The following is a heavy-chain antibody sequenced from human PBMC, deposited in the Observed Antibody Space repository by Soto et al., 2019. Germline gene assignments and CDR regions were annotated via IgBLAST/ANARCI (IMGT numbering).Heavy chain of an antibody. V-gene: IGHV4-59*08. Sequence: QVQLQESGPGLVKPSETLSLTCTVSGGSISSYYWSWIRQPPGKGLEWIGYISNTGTTNYNPSLKSRVTISVDMSKNKFSLKLSSVTAADTAVYYCARGAGWWDSWGQGTLVTVSS. CDR1: GGSISSYY. CDR2: ISNTGTT. D-gene: IGHD2-15*01. CDR3: ARGAGWWDS. J-gene: IGHJ4*02.